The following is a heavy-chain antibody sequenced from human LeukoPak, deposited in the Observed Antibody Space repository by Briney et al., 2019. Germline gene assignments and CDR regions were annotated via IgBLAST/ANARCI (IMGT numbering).Heavy chain of an antibody. Sequence: ASVKVSCKASGYTSTSYDINWVRQATGQGLEWMGWLNPNSGNTGYAQKFQGRFTITRNTSISTAYMELSSLRSEDTAVYYCARSRGYCSSTSCYFHYYYYMDVWGKGTTVTVSS. CDR2: LNPNSGNT. CDR1: GYTSTSYD. V-gene: IGHV1-8*03. CDR3: ARSRGYCSSTSCYFHYYYYMDV. J-gene: IGHJ6*03. D-gene: IGHD2-2*01.